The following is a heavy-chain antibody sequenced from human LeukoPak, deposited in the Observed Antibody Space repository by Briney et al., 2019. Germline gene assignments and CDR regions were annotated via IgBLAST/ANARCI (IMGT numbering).Heavy chain of an antibody. V-gene: IGHV3-21*01. D-gene: IGHD3-22*01. J-gene: IGHJ4*02. Sequence: PGGSLRLSCAASGFTFSSYSMNWVRQAPGKGLEWVSSISSSSSYIYYADSVKGRFTISRDNAKNSLYLQMNSLRAEDTAVYYCARGKGAGYYDSSGYPPYWGQGTLVTVSS. CDR3: ARGKGAGYYDSSGYPPY. CDR1: GFTFSSYS. CDR2: ISSSSSYI.